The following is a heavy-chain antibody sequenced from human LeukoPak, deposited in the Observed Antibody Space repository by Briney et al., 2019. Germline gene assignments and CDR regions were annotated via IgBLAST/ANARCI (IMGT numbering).Heavy chain of an antibody. Sequence: GGPLRLSCAASGFTFSNYDMSWVRQAPGKGLEWVSSISDSGGSTYYADSAKGRFTISRDNSKNTLYLQMTNLRAADTAVYYCAKDLSRAVAADWFDPWDQGSLVTVSS. CDR2: ISDSGGST. D-gene: IGHD6-19*01. J-gene: IGHJ5*02. CDR3: AKDLSRAVAADWFDP. V-gene: IGHV3-23*01. CDR1: GFTFSNYD.